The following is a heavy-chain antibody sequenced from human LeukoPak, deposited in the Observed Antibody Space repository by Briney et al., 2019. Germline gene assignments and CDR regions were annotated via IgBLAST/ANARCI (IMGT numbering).Heavy chain of an antibody. CDR3: ALPTVTTTYPDY. V-gene: IGHV1-46*01. J-gene: IGHJ4*02. CDR2: INPSGGST. CDR1: GYTFTSYY. D-gene: IGHD4-17*01. Sequence: GASVKVSCKASGYTFTSYYMHWVRQAPGQGLEWMGIINPSGGSTSYAQKFQGRVTMTRDTSTSTVYMELSSLRSEDTAVYYCALPTVTTTYPDYWGQGTLVTVSS.